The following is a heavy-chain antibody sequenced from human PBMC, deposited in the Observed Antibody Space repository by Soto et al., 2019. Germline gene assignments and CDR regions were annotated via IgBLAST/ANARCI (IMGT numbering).Heavy chain of an antibody. V-gene: IGHV4-30-4*01. CDR3: ARVGTSMVFDY. CDR1: GGSISSGVYS. D-gene: IGHD5-18*01. CDR2: IYFSGST. Sequence: SETLSLTCIVSGGSISSGVYSWSWIRQPPGKGLEWIGSIYFSGSTSYIPSLKDRITMSVDTAKSQFSLRLSSVTAADTAIYFCARVGTSMVFDYWGQGALVTVSS. J-gene: IGHJ4*02.